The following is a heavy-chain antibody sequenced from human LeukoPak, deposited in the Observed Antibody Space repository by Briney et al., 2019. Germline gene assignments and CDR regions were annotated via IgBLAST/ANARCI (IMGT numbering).Heavy chain of an antibody. J-gene: IGHJ6*03. CDR3: ATAYGSGSYYPYYYYYMDV. D-gene: IGHD3-10*01. V-gene: IGHV1-8*01. CDR1: GYTFTSYD. CDR2: MNPNSGNT. Sequence: GASVKVSCKASGYTFTSYDINWVRQATGQGLEWMGWMNPNSGNTGYAQKFQGRVAMTRNTSISTAYMERSSLRSEDTAVYYCATAYGSGSYYPYYYYYMDVWGKGTTVTISS.